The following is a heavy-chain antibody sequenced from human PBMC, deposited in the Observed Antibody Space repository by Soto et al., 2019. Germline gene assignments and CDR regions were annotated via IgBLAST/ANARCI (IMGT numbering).Heavy chain of an antibody. J-gene: IGHJ4*02. D-gene: IGHD1-20*01. CDR3: ARRVITATLDY. V-gene: IGHV4-39*01. CDR1: GGSISSSSYC. Sequence: SETLSLTCTVSGGSISSSSYCWGWIRQPPGKGLEWIGSIYYSGSTYYNPSLKSRVTISVDTSKNQFSLKLSSVTAADTAIYYCARRVITATLDYWGQGTLVTVSS. CDR2: IYYSGST.